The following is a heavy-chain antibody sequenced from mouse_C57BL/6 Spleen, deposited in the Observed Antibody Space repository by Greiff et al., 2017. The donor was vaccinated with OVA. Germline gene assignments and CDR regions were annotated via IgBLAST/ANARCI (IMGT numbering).Heavy chain of an antibody. CDR2: IDPETGGT. CDR3: TIPPMIRAMDY. V-gene: IGHV1-15*01. CDR1: GYTFTDYE. J-gene: IGHJ4*01. Sequence: QVQLQQSGAELVRPGASVTLSCKASGYTFTDYEMHWVKQTPVHGLEWIGAIDPETGGTAYNQKFKGKAILTADKSSSTAYMELRSLTSEDSAVYYCTIPPMIRAMDYWGQGTSVTVSS. D-gene: IGHD2-4*01.